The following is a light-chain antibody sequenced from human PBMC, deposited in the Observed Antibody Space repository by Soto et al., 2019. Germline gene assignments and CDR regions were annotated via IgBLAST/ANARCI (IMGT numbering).Light chain of an antibody. CDR2: DAS. J-gene: IGKJ4*01. V-gene: IGKV1-5*01. Sequence: DVPMTQSPSTLSASVGDRVTISYRASQSVGSWLAWYQQKPGKAPKFLIYDASTLESGVPSRFSGSGSGTEFTLTISSLQPDDFATYYCQQYDNYPLTFGGGTKVEI. CDR1: QSVGSW. CDR3: QQYDNYPLT.